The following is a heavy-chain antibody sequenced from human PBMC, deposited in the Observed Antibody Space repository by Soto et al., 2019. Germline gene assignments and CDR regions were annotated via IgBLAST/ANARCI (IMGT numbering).Heavy chain of an antibody. Sequence: PGGSLRLSCAASGFTFSSYAMHWVRQAPGKGLEWMAVISYDGSNKYYADSVKGRFTISRDNSKNTLYLQMNSLRAEDTAVYYCARMVPDDSSGSFDYWGQGTLVTVSS. V-gene: IGHV3-30-3*01. J-gene: IGHJ4*02. CDR2: ISYDGSNK. CDR3: ARMVPDDSSGSFDY. D-gene: IGHD3-22*01. CDR1: GFTFSSYA.